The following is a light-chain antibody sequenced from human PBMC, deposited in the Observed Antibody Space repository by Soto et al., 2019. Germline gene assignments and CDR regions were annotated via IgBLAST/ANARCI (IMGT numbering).Light chain of an antibody. V-gene: IGKV3-15*01. Sequence: EIVMTQSPATLSVSPGERATLSCRASQSVSSNLAGYQQKPGQAPRLLIYSASTRATGIPARFSGSGSGTEFTLTISSLQSEDFAVYYCQQYNTWPPLTFGGGTKVEIK. CDR1: QSVSSN. CDR3: QQYNTWPPLT. CDR2: SAS. J-gene: IGKJ4*01.